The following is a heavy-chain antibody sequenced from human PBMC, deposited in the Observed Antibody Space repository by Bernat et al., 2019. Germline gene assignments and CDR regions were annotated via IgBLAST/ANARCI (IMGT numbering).Heavy chain of an antibody. Sequence: EVQLVETGGGLIQPGGSLRLSCAASGFSVSSSYMSWVRQAPGKGLEWVSIIYSGGNTYYADSVRGRFTISRDNSKNTLYLQMNSLRAEDTAVYYCAREQSIAAYIDYWGQGTLVTVSS. CDR3: AREQSIAAYIDY. CDR2: IYSGGNT. J-gene: IGHJ4*02. CDR1: GFSVSSSY. D-gene: IGHD6-6*01. V-gene: IGHV3-53*02.